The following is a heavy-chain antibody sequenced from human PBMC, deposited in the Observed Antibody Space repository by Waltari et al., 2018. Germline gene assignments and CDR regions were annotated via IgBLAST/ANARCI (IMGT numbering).Heavy chain of an antibody. CDR3: ARDRGRGLYLDS. CDR2: VRGDRRT. J-gene: IGHJ4*02. Sequence: HLEELGPGLVRPSGTLSPICAVSGDSMSDPDCWSWVRQAPGKGLEWIGQVRGDRRTNYNPAFASRVTVALDTSSAQFSLKVTSATAADTAVYYCARDRGRGLYLDSWGQGILVTVTP. D-gene: IGHD2-15*01. CDR1: GDSMSDPDC. V-gene: IGHV4-4*02.